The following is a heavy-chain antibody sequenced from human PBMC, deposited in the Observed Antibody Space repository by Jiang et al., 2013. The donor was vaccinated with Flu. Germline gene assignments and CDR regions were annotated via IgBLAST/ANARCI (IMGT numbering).Heavy chain of an antibody. D-gene: IGHD3-3*01. Sequence: GAEVKKPGASVKVSCKASGYTFTDSYMHWVRQAPGQGLEWMGWINPNSGGTNYAQKFQGRVILTRDTSISTAYMELSSLRSDDTAVYFCARAISRRFWSGYSTFDSWGQGTLVTVSS. CDR1: GYTFTDSY. V-gene: IGHV1-2*02. CDR2: INPNSGGT. J-gene: IGHJ4*02. CDR3: ARAISRRFWSGYSTFDS.